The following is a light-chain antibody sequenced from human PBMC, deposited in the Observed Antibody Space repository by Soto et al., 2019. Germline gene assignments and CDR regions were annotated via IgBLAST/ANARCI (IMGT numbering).Light chain of an antibody. CDR2: ATS. V-gene: IGKV3-11*01. Sequence: EIVMTQSPATLSVSPGERATLSCRASQSVSSSLAWYQHKPGQAPRLLIYATSHRATDIPTRFSGSGSETDFTLTISSLEPEDFAVYYCQQRSDWPPSLTFGGGTKVEIK. CDR1: QSVSSS. J-gene: IGKJ4*01. CDR3: QQRSDWPPSLT.